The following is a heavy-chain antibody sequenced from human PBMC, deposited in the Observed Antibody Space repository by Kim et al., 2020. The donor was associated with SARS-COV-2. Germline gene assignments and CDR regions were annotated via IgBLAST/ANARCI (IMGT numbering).Heavy chain of an antibody. J-gene: IGHJ4*02. CDR1: GFTFSSYA. D-gene: IGHD5-12*01. CDR3: VKRWGGYDQANPPEEY. Sequence: GGSLRLSCSASGFTFSSYAMHWVRQAPGKGLEYVSAISGNGGSTYYADSVKGRFTISRDNSKNTLYLQMSSLRAEDTAVYYCVKRWGGYDQANPPEEYWGQGTLVTVSS. V-gene: IGHV3-64D*06. CDR2: ISGNGGST.